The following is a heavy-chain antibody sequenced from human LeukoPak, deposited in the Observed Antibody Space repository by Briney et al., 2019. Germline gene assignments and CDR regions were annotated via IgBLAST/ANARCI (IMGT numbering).Heavy chain of an antibody. Sequence: GGSLRLSCAASGFTFSNYGMHWVRQALGKGLEWVALIWYDGSNKYYADSVKGRFTISRDNSKNTLYLQMNSLRAEDTAVYYCAGSYYNVFDYWGQGTLVTVSS. J-gene: IGHJ4*02. CDR1: GFTFSNYG. CDR3: AGSYYNVFDY. V-gene: IGHV3-33*01. CDR2: IWYDGSNK. D-gene: IGHD3-10*01.